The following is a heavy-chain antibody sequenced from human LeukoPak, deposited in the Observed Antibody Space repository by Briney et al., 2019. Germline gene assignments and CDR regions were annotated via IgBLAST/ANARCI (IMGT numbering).Heavy chain of an antibody. D-gene: IGHD3-3*02. CDR2: INHSGST. V-gene: IGHV4-34*01. Sequence: PSETLSLTCAVYGGSFSGYYWSWIRQPPGKGLEWIGEINHSGSTNYNPSLKSRVTISVDTSKNQFSLKLSSVTAADTAVHYCARERRLAAPPDYWGQGTLVTVSS. CDR3: ARERRLAAPPDY. J-gene: IGHJ4*02. CDR1: GGSFSGYY.